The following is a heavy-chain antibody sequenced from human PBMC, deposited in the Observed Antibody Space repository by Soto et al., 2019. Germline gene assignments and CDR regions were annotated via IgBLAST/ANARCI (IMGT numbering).Heavy chain of an antibody. CDR1: GGSMNSGDYC. V-gene: IGHV4-30-2*01. D-gene: IGHD1-26*01. CDR3: DRAGWEILNGHDGLDF. CDR2: IDYRGIT. J-gene: IGHJ6*02. Sequence: QLQLQESGSGLVRPSQTLSLTCTVSGGSMNSGDYCWSWIRQAPGKGLEWLGYIDYRGITYYNPCLMSRITNSENRSKNQGTLRLNTVAAADTAVYYCDRAGWEILNGHDGLDFWGQGTTVTVSS.